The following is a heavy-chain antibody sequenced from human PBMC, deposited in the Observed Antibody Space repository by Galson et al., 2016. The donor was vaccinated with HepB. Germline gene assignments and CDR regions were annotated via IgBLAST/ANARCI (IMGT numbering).Heavy chain of an antibody. D-gene: IGHD3-3*01. V-gene: IGHV4-39*06. CDR2: INHSGNT. CDR1: GGSVSSGSYY. Sequence: ETLSLTCSVSGGSVSSGSYYWSWIRQPPGKGLEWIGEINHSGNTNYNPSLKSRVTLSVDMSKKQFTLELTSVTAADTAIYYCARGTYYDSATRFDPWGQGTLVTVSS. CDR3: ARGTYYDSATRFDP. J-gene: IGHJ5*02.